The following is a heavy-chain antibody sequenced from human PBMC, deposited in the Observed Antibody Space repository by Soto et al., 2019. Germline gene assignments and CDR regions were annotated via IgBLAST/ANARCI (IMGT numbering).Heavy chain of an antibody. CDR2: IYPGGSDT. D-gene: IGHD2-8*01. CDR3: GRHPYGDYDVMDV. J-gene: IGHJ6*02. CDR1: GYSFSNYW. V-gene: IGHV5-51*01. Sequence: PGESLKISCKTSGYSFSNYWVGWVRQMPGKGLEWIGIIYPGGSDTRYSPSFQGQVTISAVKSISTAYLQWSSLKASDTAMYYCGRHPYGDYDVMDVWGQGTTVTSP.